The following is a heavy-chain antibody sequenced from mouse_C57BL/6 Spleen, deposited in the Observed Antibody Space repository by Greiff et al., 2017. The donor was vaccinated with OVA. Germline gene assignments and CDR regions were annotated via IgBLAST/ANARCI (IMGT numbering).Heavy chain of an antibody. V-gene: IGHV5-17*01. D-gene: IGHD2-5*01. Sequence: EVKVVESGGGLVKPGGSLKLSCAASGFTFSDYGMHWVRQAPEKGLEWVAYISSGSSTIYYADTVKGRFTISRDNAKNTLFLQMTSLRSEDTTMYYGRRPDSNHWYFDVWGTGTTVTVSS. CDR2: ISSGSSTI. J-gene: IGHJ1*03. CDR1: GFTFSDYG. CDR3: RRPDSNHWYFDV.